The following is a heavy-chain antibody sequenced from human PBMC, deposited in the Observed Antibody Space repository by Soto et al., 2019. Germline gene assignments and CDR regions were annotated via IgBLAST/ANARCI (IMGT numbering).Heavy chain of an antibody. D-gene: IGHD3-10*01. CDR1: GFTFSDYY. J-gene: IGHJ4*02. V-gene: IGHV3-11*06. CDR3: ARDRLAEYYGD. CDR2: ISSSSSYT. Sequence: QVQLVESGGGLVKPGGSLRLPCAASGFTFSDYYMSWIRQAPGKGLEWVSYISSSSSYTNYADSVKGRFTISRDNAKNSLYLQMNSLRAEDTAVYYCARDRLAEYYGDWGQGTLVTVSS.